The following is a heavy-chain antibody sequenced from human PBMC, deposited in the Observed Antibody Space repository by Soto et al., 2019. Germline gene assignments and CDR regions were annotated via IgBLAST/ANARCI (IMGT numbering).Heavy chain of an antibody. J-gene: IGHJ4*02. Sequence: ASVKVSCKASGYTFTDYAIHWVRQAPGQRLEWMGWIAPGNGNTKYSQNFQGRVTITRDTSATTAYMELSSLRSEDTAVYYCANCSRMWTPDYWGQGTLVTVSS. CDR2: IAPGNGNT. CDR3: ANCSRMWTPDY. D-gene: IGHD2-15*01. V-gene: IGHV1-3*01. CDR1: GYTFTDYA.